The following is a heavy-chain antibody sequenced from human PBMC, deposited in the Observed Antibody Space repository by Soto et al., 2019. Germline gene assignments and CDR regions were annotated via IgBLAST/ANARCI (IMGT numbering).Heavy chain of an antibody. D-gene: IGHD2-15*01. Sequence: GESLKIPCKGSGYKFSSYWNGWVRQVPGNGLEWMRMNYPGDADARYSPSSQGQVTISANRSLTTAYMQWTSLRASDSGIYYCARVGCSGRNRYPSGALHDWGQGTQVTVSS. CDR2: NYPGDADA. CDR3: ARVGCSGRNRYPSGALHD. CDR1: GYKFSSYW. V-gene: IGHV5-51*01. J-gene: IGHJ4*02.